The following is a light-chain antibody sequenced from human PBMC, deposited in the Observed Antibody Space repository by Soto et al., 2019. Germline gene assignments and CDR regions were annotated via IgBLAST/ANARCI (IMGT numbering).Light chain of an antibody. Sequence: EIVMTQSPATLSVSPGERATLSCRASQSVSIKLAWYQQKPGQAPRLLISGASSRATGIPDRFSGSGSATDFTLTISRLEPEDFALYYCQHYGRSPITFGQGTRLEIK. J-gene: IGKJ5*01. V-gene: IGKV3-20*01. CDR3: QHYGRSPIT. CDR2: GAS. CDR1: QSVSIK.